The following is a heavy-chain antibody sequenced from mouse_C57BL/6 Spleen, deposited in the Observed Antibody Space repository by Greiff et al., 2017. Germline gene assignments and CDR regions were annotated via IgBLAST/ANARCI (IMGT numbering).Heavy chain of an antibody. J-gene: IGHJ1*03. D-gene: IGHD1-1*01. Sequence: QVQLQQPGAELVMPGASVKLSCKASGYTFTSYWMHWVKQRPGQGLEWIGEIDPSDSYTNYNQKFKGKSTLTVDKSSSTAYMQLSSLTSEDSAVYYCARWATVGYFDVWGTGTTVNVSS. V-gene: IGHV1-69*01. CDR1: GYTFTSYW. CDR2: IDPSDSYT. CDR3: ARWATVGYFDV.